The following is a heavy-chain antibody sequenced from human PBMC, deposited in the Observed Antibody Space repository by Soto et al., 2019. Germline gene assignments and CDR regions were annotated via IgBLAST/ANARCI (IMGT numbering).Heavy chain of an antibody. CDR2: IWYDGSNK. Sequence: QVQLVESGGGVVQPGRSLRLSCAASGFTFSSYGMHWVRQAPDKGLEWVAVIWYDGSNKYYADSVKGRFTISRDNSKNTLYLQMNSRRAEDTAGYYCASEYCSGGRCYYYGMDFWGQGTTVTVSS. J-gene: IGHJ6*02. CDR1: GFTFSSYG. V-gene: IGHV3-33*01. CDR3: ASEYCSGGRCYYYGMDF. D-gene: IGHD2-15*01.